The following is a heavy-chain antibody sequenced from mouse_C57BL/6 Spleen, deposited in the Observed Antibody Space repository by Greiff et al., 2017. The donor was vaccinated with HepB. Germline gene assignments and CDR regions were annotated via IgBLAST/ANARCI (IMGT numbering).Heavy chain of an antibody. D-gene: IGHD1-1*01. CDR1: GFTFSDYY. J-gene: IGHJ1*03. CDR3: ARGDYYGSPFYWYFDV. CDR2: INYDGSST. V-gene: IGHV5-16*01. Sequence: EVMLVESEGGLVQPGSSMKLSCTASGFTFSDYYMAWVRQVPEKGLEWVANINYDGSSTYYLDSLKSRFIISRDNAKNILYLQMSSLKSEDTATYYCARGDYYGSPFYWYFDVWGTGTTVTVSS.